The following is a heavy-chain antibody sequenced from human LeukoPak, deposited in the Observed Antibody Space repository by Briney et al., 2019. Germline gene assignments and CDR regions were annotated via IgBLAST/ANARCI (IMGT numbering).Heavy chain of an antibody. Sequence: TGGSLRLSCAASGFTFGDYAMSWVRQAPGKGLEWVSTISDIGGSTYYADSVKGRFTISRDNSKNTLYLQMNSLRAEDTALYYCAKEPTPGGAFYFDSWGQGTLVTVSS. CDR1: GFTFGDYA. CDR2: ISDIGGST. D-gene: IGHD3-10*01. V-gene: IGHV3-23*01. CDR3: AKEPTPGGAFYFDS. J-gene: IGHJ4*02.